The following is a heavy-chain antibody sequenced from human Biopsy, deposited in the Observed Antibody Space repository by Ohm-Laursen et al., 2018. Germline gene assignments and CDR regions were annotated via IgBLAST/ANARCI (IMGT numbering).Heavy chain of an antibody. CDR1: GGSISRYY. Sequence: SETLSLTCTVSGGSISRYYWSWIRQPPGKGLEWIGEINHRGSTNYNPSLKSRVTISVDTSKNQFSLKLRSVTAADTAVYYCARAVDYYDPYYYYGLDVWGQGTTVTVSS. CDR2: INHRGST. D-gene: IGHD3-16*01. V-gene: IGHV4-34*01. J-gene: IGHJ6*02. CDR3: ARAVDYYDPYYYYGLDV.